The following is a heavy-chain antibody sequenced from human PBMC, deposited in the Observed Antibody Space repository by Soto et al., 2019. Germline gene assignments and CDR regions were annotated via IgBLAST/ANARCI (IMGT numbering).Heavy chain of an antibody. J-gene: IGHJ5*02. Sequence: SETLSLTCTVSGGSVSSVSYYWSWIRQPPGKGLEWIGYIYYSGSTNYNPSLKSRVTMSVDTSKNQFSLKLSSVTAADTAVYYCARYCSSVTCNAFLPWGQGTLVTVSS. CDR3: ARYCSSVTCNAFLP. V-gene: IGHV4-61*01. D-gene: IGHD2-2*01. CDR2: IYYSGST. CDR1: GGSVSSVSYY.